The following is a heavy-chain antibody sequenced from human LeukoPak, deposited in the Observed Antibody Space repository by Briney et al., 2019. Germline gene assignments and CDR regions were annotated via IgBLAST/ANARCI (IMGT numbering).Heavy chain of an antibody. Sequence: SETLSLTCTVSGGSVTSDSYSWGWIRQPPGKGLQWIVTLSHNGLNYYNPSLKSRVAMPVDTSKNQFSLRLSSSTAADTAVYYCARLRGAIQLWGDWGQGTLVTVSS. CDR3: ARLRGAIQLWGD. V-gene: IGHV4-39*01. J-gene: IGHJ4*02. CDR2: LSHNGLN. D-gene: IGHD1-1*01. CDR1: GGSVTSDSYS.